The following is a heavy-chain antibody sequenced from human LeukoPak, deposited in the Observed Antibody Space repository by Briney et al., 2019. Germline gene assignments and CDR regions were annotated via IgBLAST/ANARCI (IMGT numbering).Heavy chain of an antibody. D-gene: IGHD6-19*01. Sequence: PGGSLRLSCAASGFSFSSYDMNWVRQAPGKGLEWVAFIRYDGGNKYYTDSVKGRFTISRDNSKNTLYLQMNSLRGEDTAVYYCALLAVAGLDYWGQGTLVTVSS. CDR1: GFSFSSYD. CDR3: ALLAVAGLDY. V-gene: IGHV3-30*02. J-gene: IGHJ4*02. CDR2: IRYDGGNK.